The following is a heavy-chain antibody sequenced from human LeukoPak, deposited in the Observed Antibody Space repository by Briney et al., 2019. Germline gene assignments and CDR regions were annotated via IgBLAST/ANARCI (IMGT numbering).Heavy chain of an antibody. CDR2: ISAYNGNT. Sequence: ASVKVSCKASGYTFTSYGISWVRHAPGQGLEWMGWISAYNGNTNYAQKLQGRVTMTTDTSTSTAYMELRSLRSDDTAVYYCARLTVETARPLGLYYYWGQGTLVTVSS. CDR3: ARLTVETARPLGLYYY. J-gene: IGHJ4*02. CDR1: GYTFTSYG. V-gene: IGHV1-18*01. D-gene: IGHD6-6*01.